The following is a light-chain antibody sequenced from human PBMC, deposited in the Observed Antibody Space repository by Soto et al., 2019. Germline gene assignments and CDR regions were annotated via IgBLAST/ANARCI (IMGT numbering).Light chain of an antibody. CDR2: GNS. CDR1: SNIGAAYD. Sequence: QSVLAQPPSVSGAPGQRVTISCSNIGAAYDVHWYQQLPGTAPKLLIFGNSRRPSGVRDRFSGAKSGTSASLAITGLQAEDEADYYCQSYDRNLRGWVFGGGTKLTVL. V-gene: IGLV1-40*01. J-gene: IGLJ3*02. CDR3: QSYDRNLRGWV.